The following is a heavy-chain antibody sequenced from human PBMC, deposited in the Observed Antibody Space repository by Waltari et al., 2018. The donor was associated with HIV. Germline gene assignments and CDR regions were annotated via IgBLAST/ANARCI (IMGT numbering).Heavy chain of an antibody. V-gene: IGHV3-30*18. CDR3: AKDRQVTTVTTPLYYYGMDV. Sequence: QVQLVESGGGVVQPGRSMRLSCAASGFTFSTYGLPCVRMAPGKGLEWVAVIWYDGSNKYYADSVKGRFTISRDNSKNTLYLQMNSLRAEDTAMYYCAKDRQVTTVTTPLYYYGMDVWGQGTTVTVSS. CDR1: GFTFSTYG. J-gene: IGHJ6*02. D-gene: IGHD4-17*01. CDR2: IWYDGSNK.